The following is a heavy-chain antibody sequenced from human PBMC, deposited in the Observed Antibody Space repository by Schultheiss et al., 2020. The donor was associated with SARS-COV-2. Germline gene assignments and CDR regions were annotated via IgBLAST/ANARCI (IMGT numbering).Heavy chain of an antibody. D-gene: IGHD3-9*01. CDR1: GFSISNYW. J-gene: IGHJ5*02. CDR2: ISSSSSYI. CDR3: ARGRNILTGFAPLGWFDP. V-gene: IGHV3-21*01. Sequence: GGSLRLSCAASGFSISNYWMHWVRQAPGKGLEWVSSISSSSSYIYYADSVKGRFTISRDNAKNSLYLQMNSLRAEDTAVYYCARGRNILTGFAPLGWFDPWGQGTLVTVSS.